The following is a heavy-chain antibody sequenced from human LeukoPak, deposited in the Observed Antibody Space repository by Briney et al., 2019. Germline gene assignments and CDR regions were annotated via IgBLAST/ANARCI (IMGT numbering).Heavy chain of an antibody. D-gene: IGHD3-22*01. CDR2: IVVGSGNT. Sequence: GASVKVSCKASGFTFTSSAMQWVRQARGQRLEWIGWIVVGSGNTNYAQKFQGRLTITRVTSISTAYMELSSLRSEDTAVYYCARDSSGVNWFDPWGQGTLVTVSS. CDR3: ARDSSGVNWFDP. J-gene: IGHJ5*02. V-gene: IGHV1-58*02. CDR1: GFTFTSSA.